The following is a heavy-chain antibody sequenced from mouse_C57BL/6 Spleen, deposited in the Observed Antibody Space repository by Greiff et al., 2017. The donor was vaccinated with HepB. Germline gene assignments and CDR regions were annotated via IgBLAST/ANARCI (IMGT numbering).Heavy chain of an antibody. CDR1: GYAFSSSW. J-gene: IGHJ3*01. V-gene: IGHV1-82*01. CDR2: IYPGDGDT. D-gene: IGHD1-1*01. Sequence: LQQSGPALVKPGASVTISCQASGYAFSSSWLTWLKQRPGKGLEWIGRIYPGDGDTNYNGKFKGKATLTADTSSSTAYMQLSSLTSEDSAVYFCASPGSSYVGFAYWGQGTLVTVSA. CDR3: ASPGSSYVGFAY.